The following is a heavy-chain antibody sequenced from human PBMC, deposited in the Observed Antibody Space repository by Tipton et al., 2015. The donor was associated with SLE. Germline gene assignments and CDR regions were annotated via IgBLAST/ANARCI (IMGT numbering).Heavy chain of an antibody. CDR1: GYSISSGYY. CDR2: IYRSGST. V-gene: IGHV4-38-2*01. CDR3: ARTSGSYMDY. D-gene: IGHD3-10*01. J-gene: IGHJ4*02. Sequence: TLSLTCAVSGYSISSGYYWGWIRQPPGKGLEWIGSIYRSGSTYYNPSLKSRVTISVDTSKNQFSLRLSSVTAADTAVYYCARTSGSYMDYWGQGTLVTVSS.